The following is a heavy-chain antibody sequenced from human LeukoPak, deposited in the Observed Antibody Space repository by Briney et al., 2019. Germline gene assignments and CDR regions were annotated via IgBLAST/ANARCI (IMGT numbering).Heavy chain of an antibody. D-gene: IGHD7-27*01. J-gene: IGHJ4*02. CDR1: GYTFTSYG. CDR2: ISAYNGNT. V-gene: IGHV1-18*01. Sequence: ASVKVSCKASGYTFTSYGINWVRQAPGQGLEWMGWISAYNGNTNYAQKLQGRVTMTTDTSTSTAYMELRSLRSDDTAVYYCARVLGTFGPVEHPDYWGQGTLVTVSS. CDR3: ARVLGTFGPVEHPDY.